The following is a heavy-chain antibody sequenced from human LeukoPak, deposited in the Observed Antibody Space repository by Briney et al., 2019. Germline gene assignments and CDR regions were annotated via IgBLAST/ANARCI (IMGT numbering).Heavy chain of an antibody. CDR2: ISAGGGST. D-gene: IGHD6-19*01. CDR1: GFTFSSYA. Sequence: GGSLRLSCAASGFTFSSYAMNWVRQAPGKGLEWVSGISAGGGSTYYADSLKGRFTISRDNSKNTVYLQMNSLRAEDTAVYYCAKKYTSTASSSYYFDYWGQGTLVTVSS. CDR3: AKKYTSTASSSYYFDY. J-gene: IGHJ4*02. V-gene: IGHV3-23*01.